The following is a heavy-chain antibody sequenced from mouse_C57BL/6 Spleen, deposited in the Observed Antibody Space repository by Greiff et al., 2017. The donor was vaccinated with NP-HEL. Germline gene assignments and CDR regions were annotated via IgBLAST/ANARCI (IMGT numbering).Heavy chain of an antibody. V-gene: IGHV1-50*01. CDR2: IDPSDSYT. D-gene: IGHD2-3*01. Sequence: QVQLQQSGAELVKPGASVKLSCKASGYTFTSYWMQWVKQRPGQGLEWIGEIDPSDSYTNYNQKFKGKATLTVDTSSSTAYMQLSSLTSEDSAVYYCARRHDGYLYYFDYWGQGTTLTVSS. J-gene: IGHJ2*01. CDR1: GYTFTSYW. CDR3: ARRHDGYLYYFDY.